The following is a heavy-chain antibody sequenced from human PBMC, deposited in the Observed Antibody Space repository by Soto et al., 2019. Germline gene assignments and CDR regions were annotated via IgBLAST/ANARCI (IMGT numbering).Heavy chain of an antibody. Sequence: QVQLVESGGGVVQPGRSLRLSCAASGFTFSSYGMHWVRQAPGKGLEWVAVIIYDGSTTYYADSVKGRFTISRDNSKSTLYLQMNSLRAEDTAVYYCAKDRMGAGVRGYFDDWGQGTLVTVSS. D-gene: IGHD3-10*01. CDR2: IIYDGSTT. CDR1: GFTFSSYG. V-gene: IGHV3-30*18. CDR3: AKDRMGAGVRGYFDD. J-gene: IGHJ4*02.